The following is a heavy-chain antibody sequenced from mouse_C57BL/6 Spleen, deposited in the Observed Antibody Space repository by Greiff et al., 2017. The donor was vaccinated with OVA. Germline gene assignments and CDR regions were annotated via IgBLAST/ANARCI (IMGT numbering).Heavy chain of an antibody. V-gene: IGHV3-1*01. CDR2: ISYSGST. D-gene: IGHD1-1*01. CDR3: ASAVVARYWYFDV. Sequence: VQLKESGPGMVKPSQSLSLTCTVPGYSITSGYDWHWIRHFPGNKLEWMGYISYSGSTNYNPSLKSRISITHDTSKNHFFLKLNSVTTEDTATYYCASAVVARYWYFDVWGTGTTVTVSS. J-gene: IGHJ1*03. CDR1: GYSITSGYD.